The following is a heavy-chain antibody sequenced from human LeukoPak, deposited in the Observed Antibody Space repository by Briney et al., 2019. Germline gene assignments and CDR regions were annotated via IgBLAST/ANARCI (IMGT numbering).Heavy chain of an antibody. Sequence: ASVTVSFTASGYTFTGYYMHWVRQAPGQGRAWMGWINPNSGGTKYAQKFQGRVTMTSDTSISTAYMELSRLRSDDTAVYYCVRDHRRVPPLWGQGTMVTVSS. V-gene: IGHV1-2*02. J-gene: IGHJ3*01. CDR2: INPNSGGT. CDR3: VRDHRRVPPL. CDR1: GYTFTGYY. D-gene: IGHD1-14*01.